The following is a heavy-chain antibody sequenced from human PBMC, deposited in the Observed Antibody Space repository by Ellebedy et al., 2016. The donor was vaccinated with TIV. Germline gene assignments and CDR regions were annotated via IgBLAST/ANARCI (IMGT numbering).Heavy chain of an antibody. Sequence: MPSETLSLTCTVSGGSISSSSYYWGWIRQPPGKGLEWIGSIYYSGSTYYNPSLKSRVTISLDTSKNQFSLKLSSVTAADTAVYYCASCPKGYYYDSSGYYFTQWGQGTLVTVSS. V-gene: IGHV4-39*07. CDR2: IYYSGST. CDR3: ASCPKGYYYDSSGYYFTQ. CDR1: GGSISSSSYY. J-gene: IGHJ4*02. D-gene: IGHD3-22*01.